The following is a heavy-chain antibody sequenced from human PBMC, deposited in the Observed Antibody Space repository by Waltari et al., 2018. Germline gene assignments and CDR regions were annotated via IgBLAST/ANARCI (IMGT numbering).Heavy chain of an antibody. J-gene: IGHJ4*02. CDR2: ISYDGSNK. D-gene: IGHD2-2*01. Sequence: QVQLVESGGGVVQPGRSLRLSCAASGFTFSSYAMHWVRQAPGKGLEWVAVISYDGSNKYYADSVKGRFTISRDNSKNTLYLQMNSLRAEDTAVYYCARVGAKYQLRKYYFDYWGQGTLVTVSS. CDR1: GFTFSSYA. V-gene: IGHV3-30-3*01. CDR3: ARVGAKYQLRKYYFDY.